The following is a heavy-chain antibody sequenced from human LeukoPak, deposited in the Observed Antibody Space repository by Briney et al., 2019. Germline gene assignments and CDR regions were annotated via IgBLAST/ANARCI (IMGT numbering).Heavy chain of an antibody. D-gene: IGHD3-10*01. V-gene: IGHV4-61*01. J-gene: IGHJ4*02. CDR3: ARDRREYYGSGSYSTN. Sequence: SETLSLTCTVSGGSVSSGSYYWSWIRQPPGKGLEWIGYIYYSGSTNYNPSLESRVTISVDTSKNQFSLKLSSVTAADTAVYYCARDRREYYGSGSYSTNWGQGTLITVSS. CDR2: IYYSGST. CDR1: GGSVSSGSYY.